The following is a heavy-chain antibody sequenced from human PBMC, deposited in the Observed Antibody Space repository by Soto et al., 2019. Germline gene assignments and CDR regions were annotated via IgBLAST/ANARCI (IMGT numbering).Heavy chain of an antibody. J-gene: IGHJ6*02. Sequence: LRLCCPDSGFTVGSYWMSWVLQATVEGLEWVANIKQDGSEKYYVDSVKGRFTISRDNAKNSLYLQMNSLRAEDTAVYYCAREDTAMVAYYYYGMDVWGQGTTVTVSS. CDR2: IKQDGSEK. CDR3: AREDTAMVAYYYYGMDV. V-gene: IGHV3-7*03. D-gene: IGHD5-18*01. CDR1: GFTVGSYW.